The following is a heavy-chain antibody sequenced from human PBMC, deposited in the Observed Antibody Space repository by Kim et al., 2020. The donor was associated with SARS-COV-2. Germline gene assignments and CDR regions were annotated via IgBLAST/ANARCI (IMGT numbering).Heavy chain of an antibody. Sequence: YAPGFTGRFVFALDTSVSTAYLQISSLTAEDTAVYYCARDLLGIGAADYWGQGTLVTVSS. J-gene: IGHJ4*02. V-gene: IGHV7-4-1*02. CDR3: ARDLLGIGAADY. D-gene: IGHD6-13*01.